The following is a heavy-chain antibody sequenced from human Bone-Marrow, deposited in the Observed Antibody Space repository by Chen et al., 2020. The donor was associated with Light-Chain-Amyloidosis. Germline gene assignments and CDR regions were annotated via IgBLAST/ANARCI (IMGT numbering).Heavy chain of an antibody. J-gene: IGHJ4*02. D-gene: IGHD2-15*01. Sequence: VHLVQSGAELRRPGSSVKISCRASGDSLNNFAVSWVRQAPGQPFDWMGVIMPRFGTSNSAQRFQGRVTFTASTDTAFMELKSLTAEDTAVYYCARRSGSGGYFESWGQGTLVTVSS. CDR2: IMPRFGTS. CDR3: ARRSGSGGYFES. V-gene: IGHV1-69*12. CDR1: GDSLNNFA.